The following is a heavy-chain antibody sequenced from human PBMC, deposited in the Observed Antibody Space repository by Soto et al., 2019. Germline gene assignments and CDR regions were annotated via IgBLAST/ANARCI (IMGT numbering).Heavy chain of an antibody. J-gene: IGHJ3*02. Sequence: SETLSLTCAVYGGSFSGYYWSWIRQPPGKGLEWIGEINHSGSTNYNPSLKSRVTISVDTSKNQFSLKLSSVTAADTALYYCARYDYVWGSYRYSAFDIWGQGTMVTVSS. V-gene: IGHV4-34*01. D-gene: IGHD3-16*02. CDR2: INHSGST. CDR1: GGSFSGYY. CDR3: ARYDYVWGSYRYSAFDI.